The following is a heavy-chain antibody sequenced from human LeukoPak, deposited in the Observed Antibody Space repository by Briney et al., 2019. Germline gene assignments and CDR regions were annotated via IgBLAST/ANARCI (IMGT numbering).Heavy chain of an antibody. Sequence: PGGSLRLSCAASGFTFSSYEMNWVRQAPGKGLEWVSYISSSGSTIYYADSVKGRFTISRDNAKNSLYLQMNSLRAEDTAVYYCARDPSGASAGYCSGGSCHDVVTHLPWGQGTLVTVSS. D-gene: IGHD2-15*01. J-gene: IGHJ5*02. CDR1: GFTFSSYE. CDR2: ISSSGSTI. CDR3: ARDPSGASAGYCSGGSCHDVVTHLP. V-gene: IGHV3-48*03.